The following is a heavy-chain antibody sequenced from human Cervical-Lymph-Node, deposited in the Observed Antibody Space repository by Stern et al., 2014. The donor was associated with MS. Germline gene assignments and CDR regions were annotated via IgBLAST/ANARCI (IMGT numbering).Heavy chain of an antibody. D-gene: IGHD1-7*01. J-gene: IGHJ4*02. CDR2: IWYDGNKK. CDR3: ARGNWNYEGMGY. V-gene: IGHV3-33*01. CDR1: GFTFSNYG. Sequence: QVHLVESGGGVVQPGRSLRLSCAASGFTFSNYGMHWVRQAPGKGLEGLAVIWYDGNKKYYADSVKGRFTISRDNSKNTLFLQMSSLTAEDTALYYCARGNWNYEGMGYWGQGTLVTVSS.